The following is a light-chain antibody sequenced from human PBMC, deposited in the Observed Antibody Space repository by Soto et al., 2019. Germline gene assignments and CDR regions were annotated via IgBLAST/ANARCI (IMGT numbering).Light chain of an antibody. CDR3: QPLNSYLPIP. CDR2: GAS. J-gene: IGKJ5*01. V-gene: IGKV3-15*01. Sequence: EIVVTQKPDTLSVSPGERVTLSCRASQSVGNNLAWHQQKPGQAPRLLIYGASTRATGFPARFSGSGSGTDFTLTISCLQPEDFATYYCQPLNSYLPIPSCQGTRPAIK. CDR1: QSVGNN.